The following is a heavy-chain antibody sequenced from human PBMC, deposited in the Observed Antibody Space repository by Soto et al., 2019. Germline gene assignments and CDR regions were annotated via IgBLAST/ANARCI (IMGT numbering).Heavy chain of an antibody. CDR2: IIPIFGTA. D-gene: IGHD6-13*01. CDR3: ARGRSSSWFTPVDY. J-gene: IGHJ4*02. V-gene: IGHV1-69*12. Sequence: QVQLVQSGAEVKKPGSSVKVSCKASGGTFSSYAISWVRQAPGQGLEWMGGIIPIFGTANYAQKFQGRVTITADESTSTAYMERSSLRSEDTAVYYCARGRSSSWFTPVDYWGQGTLVTVSS. CDR1: GGTFSSYA.